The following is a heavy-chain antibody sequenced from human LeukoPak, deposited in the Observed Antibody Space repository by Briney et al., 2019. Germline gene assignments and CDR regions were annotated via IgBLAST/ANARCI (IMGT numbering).Heavy chain of an antibody. V-gene: IGHV3-23*01. CDR1: GFTFTSYA. Sequence: PGGSLRLSCAASGFTFTSYAMTWVRQAPGKGLEWVSSISGSGGSRYYADSVKGRFTISRDNSKNTLYLQMNSLRAEDTAVYYCARDRSGSYYEPFDCWGQGTLVTVSS. J-gene: IGHJ4*02. CDR2: ISGSGGSR. D-gene: IGHD3-10*01. CDR3: ARDRSGSYYEPFDC.